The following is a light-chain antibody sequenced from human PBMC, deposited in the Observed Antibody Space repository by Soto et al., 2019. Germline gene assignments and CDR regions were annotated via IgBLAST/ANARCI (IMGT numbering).Light chain of an antibody. V-gene: IGLV3-1*01. J-gene: IGLJ1*01. Sequence: SSELTQPPSVSVSPGQTASITCSGDKLGDKYACWYHQKPGQSPVLVIYQDSKRPSGIPERFSGSNSGNTATLTISGTQAMDEADYYCQAWDSSVGVFGTGTKLTVL. CDR2: QDS. CDR1: KLGDKY. CDR3: QAWDSSVGV.